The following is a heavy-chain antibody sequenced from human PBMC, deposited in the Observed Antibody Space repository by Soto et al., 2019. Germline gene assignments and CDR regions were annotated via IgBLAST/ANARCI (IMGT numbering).Heavy chain of an antibody. CDR1: GYTFTSYG. CDR3: ARGRYGDY. J-gene: IGHJ4*02. Sequence: QVHLVQSGAEVKKPGASVKVSCKGSGYTFTSYGITWVRQAPGQGLEWMGWISAHNGNTAYAQTPQGTVTVTRDTTTSTAYMALRSLRSDDTAVYYCARGRYGDYWGQGALVTVSS. V-gene: IGHV1-18*01. CDR2: ISAHNGNT. D-gene: IGHD1-1*01.